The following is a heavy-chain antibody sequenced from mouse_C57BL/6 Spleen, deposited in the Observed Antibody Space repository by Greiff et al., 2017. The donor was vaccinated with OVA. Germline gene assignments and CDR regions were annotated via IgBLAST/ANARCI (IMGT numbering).Heavy chain of an antibody. Sequence: QVQLQQSGAELVKPGASVKLSCKASGYTFTSYWMQWVKQRPGQGLEWIGEIDPSDSYTNYNQKFKGKATLTVDTSSSTAYMQLSSLTSEDSAVYYCARWRTAQAYAMDYWGQGTSVTVSS. D-gene: IGHD3-2*02. CDR1: GYTFTSYW. CDR2: IDPSDSYT. V-gene: IGHV1-50*01. CDR3: ARWRTAQAYAMDY. J-gene: IGHJ4*01.